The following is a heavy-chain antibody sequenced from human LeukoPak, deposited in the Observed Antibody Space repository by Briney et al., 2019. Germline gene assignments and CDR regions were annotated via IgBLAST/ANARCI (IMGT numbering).Heavy chain of an antibody. Sequence: GGSLRLSCAASGFTFSSYEMKWVRQAPGKGREWVSYISSSGSTIYYTDSVKGRFTISRDTAKNSLYLQMNSLRAEDTAVYYCARESYCSGGSCYSGRAFDIWGQGTMVTVSS. CDR2: ISSSGSTI. D-gene: IGHD2-15*01. J-gene: IGHJ3*02. CDR1: GFTFSSYE. CDR3: ARESYCSGGSCYSGRAFDI. V-gene: IGHV3-48*03.